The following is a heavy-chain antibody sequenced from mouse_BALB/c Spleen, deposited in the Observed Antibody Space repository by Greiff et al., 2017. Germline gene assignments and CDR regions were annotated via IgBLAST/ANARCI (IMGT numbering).Heavy chain of an antibody. CDR3: ARDSDGSSAWFAY. J-gene: IGHJ3*01. V-gene: IGHV2-6-7*01. CDR1: GFSFTGYG. Sequence: QVQLKESGPGLVAPSQSLSITCTASGFSFTGYGVNWVRQPPGKGLEWLGMIWGDGSTDYNSALKSRLSISKDNSKSQVFLKMNRLQTDDTDRYYCARDSDGSSAWFAYWGEGTLVTVSA. D-gene: IGHD1-1*01. CDR2: IWGDGST.